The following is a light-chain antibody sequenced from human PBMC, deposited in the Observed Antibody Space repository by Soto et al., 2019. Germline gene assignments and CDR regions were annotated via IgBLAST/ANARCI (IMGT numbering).Light chain of an antibody. CDR3: QQHNNWPLT. J-gene: IGKJ3*01. CDR2: GAS. Sequence: EIVMTQSPATLSVSPGERATLSCRASQSVSSSLAWYQQKPGQAPRLLIYGASTRATGIPARFSGSGSGTEFTLTISSLQSEDFAVYYCQQHNNWPLTFGPGTKVDIK. V-gene: IGKV3-15*01. CDR1: QSVSSS.